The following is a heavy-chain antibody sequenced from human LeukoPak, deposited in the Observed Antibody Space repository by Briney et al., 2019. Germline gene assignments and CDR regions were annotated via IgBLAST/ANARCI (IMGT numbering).Heavy chain of an antibody. V-gene: IGHV3-30*02. CDR3: AKDPYSYGSYFDY. D-gene: IGHD5-18*01. Sequence: GGSLRLSCAASGFTFSGCGMHWVRQAPGKGLEWVAFIWYDGRDKHYVDSVKGRFTISRDNSKNTLYLQMNSLRAEDTAMYYCAKDPYSYGSYFDYWGQGTLVTVSS. J-gene: IGHJ4*02. CDR2: IWYDGRDK. CDR1: GFTFSGCG.